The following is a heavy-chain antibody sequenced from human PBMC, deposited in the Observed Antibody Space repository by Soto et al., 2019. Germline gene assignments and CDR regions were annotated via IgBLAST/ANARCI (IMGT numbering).Heavy chain of an antibody. CDR1: GYTFTSYA. J-gene: IGHJ3*02. D-gene: IGHD6-19*01. Sequence: ASVNVSCKASGYTFTSYAMHWVRQAPGQRLEWMGWINAGNGNTKYSQKFQGRVTITRDTSAITAYMERSSLRSEDTDVYYCARDADSGWYAFDIWGQGTMVTVSS. CDR3: ARDADSGWYAFDI. CDR2: INAGNGNT. V-gene: IGHV1-3*01.